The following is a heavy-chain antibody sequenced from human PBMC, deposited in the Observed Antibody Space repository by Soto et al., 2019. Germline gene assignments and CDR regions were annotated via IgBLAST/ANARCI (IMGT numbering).Heavy chain of an antibody. CDR2: MNPNSGNT. D-gene: IGHD2-15*01. Sequence: GASVKVSCKASGYTFTSYDINWVRQATGQGLEWMGWMNPNSGNTGYAQKFQGRVTMTRNTSISTAYMELSSLRSEDTAVYYCARGHRVVAATHLSYYFDYWGQGTLVTSPQ. CDR3: ARGHRVVAATHLSYYFDY. J-gene: IGHJ4*02. CDR1: GYTFTSYD. V-gene: IGHV1-8*01.